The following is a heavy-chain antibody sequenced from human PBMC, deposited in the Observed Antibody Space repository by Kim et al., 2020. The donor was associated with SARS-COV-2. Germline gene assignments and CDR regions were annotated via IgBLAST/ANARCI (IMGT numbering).Heavy chain of an antibody. CDR2: LSASGGRT. CDR3: AIQGGDSSGNFRLFHY. J-gene: IGHJ4*02. Sequence: GGSLRLSCAASGFSLSTSAMSWVRQAPWQGLEWVTGLSASGGRTYHEDSVKGRFTISRDNSKNTLNLQMNSLIAEDTALYYCAIQGGDSSGNFRLFHYWGQGTLVTVSS. D-gene: IGHD3-22*01. V-gene: IGHV3-23*01. CDR1: GFSLSTSA.